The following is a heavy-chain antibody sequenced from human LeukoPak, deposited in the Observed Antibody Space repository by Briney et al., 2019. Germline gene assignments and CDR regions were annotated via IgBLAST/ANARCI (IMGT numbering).Heavy chain of an antibody. CDR1: GYSFTSYW. CDR2: IYPGDSDT. D-gene: IGHD3-22*01. V-gene: IGHV5-51*01. Sequence: GESLKISCKGSGYSFTSYWIGWVRQMPGKGPEWMGIIYPGDSDTRYSPSFQGQVTISADKSISTAYLQWSSLKASDTAMYYCARRGGGYYDSSGKALGMDVWGQGTTVTVSS. J-gene: IGHJ6*02. CDR3: ARRGGGYYDSSGKALGMDV.